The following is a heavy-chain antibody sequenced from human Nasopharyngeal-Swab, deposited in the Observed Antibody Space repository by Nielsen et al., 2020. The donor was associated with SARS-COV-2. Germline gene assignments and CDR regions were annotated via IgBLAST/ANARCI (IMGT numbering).Heavy chain of an antibody. CDR1: GYTFTSYD. CDR3: AVDGVGATPREYAFDI. J-gene: IGHJ3*02. D-gene: IGHD1-26*01. CDR2: MNPNSGNT. V-gene: IGHV1-8*01. Sequence: ASLKVSCKASGYTFTSYDINWVRQATGQGLEWMGWMNPNSGNTGYAQKFQGRVTMTRNTSISTAYMELSSLRSEDTAVYYCAVDGVGATPREYAFDIWGQGTMVTVSS.